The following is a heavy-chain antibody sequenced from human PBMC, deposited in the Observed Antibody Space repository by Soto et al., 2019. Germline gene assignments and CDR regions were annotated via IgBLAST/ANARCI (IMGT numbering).Heavy chain of an antibody. V-gene: IGHV1-69*01. CDR2: VSPPFRTS. D-gene: IGHD3-10*01. Sequence: QVQLVQSGAVVKKPGSSVKVSCKTSGVSFNNNGIGWVRQAPGHGLEWMGGVSPPFRTSNYARKFKGRISITADASTGTVNMELRSLTSEDTAQYYCARVLYYGAGSYSPYGMDVWGQGTTVTVSS. J-gene: IGHJ6*02. CDR3: ARVLYYGAGSYSPYGMDV. CDR1: GVSFNNNG.